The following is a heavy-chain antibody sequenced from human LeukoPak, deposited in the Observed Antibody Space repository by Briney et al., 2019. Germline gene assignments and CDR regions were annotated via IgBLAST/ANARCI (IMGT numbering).Heavy chain of an antibody. Sequence: ASVKVSCKASGYTLTGYYMHWVRQAPGQGLEWLGWMNPNSGGTDFAQKFQGRVTMTRDTSISTAYMEPSRLRSDDTAVYYCARGAALDTLDYYYYMDVWGKGTTVTV. CDR1: GYTLTGYY. CDR3: ARGAALDTLDYYYYMDV. J-gene: IGHJ6*03. CDR2: MNPNSGGT. V-gene: IGHV1-2*02. D-gene: IGHD3-9*01.